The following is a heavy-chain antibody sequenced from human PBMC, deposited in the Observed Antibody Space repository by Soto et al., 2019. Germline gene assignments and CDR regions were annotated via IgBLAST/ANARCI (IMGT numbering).Heavy chain of an antibody. CDR2: IIPILDKA. J-gene: IGHJ4*02. Sequence: GASVKVSCKASGGTFSTSTFSWVRQAPGQGLEWMGRIIPILDKADYTQKFEDRVAITAEQSTSTAYMELSNLRSEDTAVYFCARVAPIGSTFSGYDAIDHWGQGTLVTVSS. D-gene: IGHD5-12*01. CDR3: ARVAPIGSTFSGYDAIDH. V-gene: IGHV1-69*08. CDR1: GGTFSTST.